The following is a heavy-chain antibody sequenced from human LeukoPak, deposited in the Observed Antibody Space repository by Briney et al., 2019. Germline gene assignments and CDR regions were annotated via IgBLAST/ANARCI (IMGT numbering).Heavy chain of an antibody. D-gene: IGHD5-24*01. J-gene: IGHJ3*02. V-gene: IGHV4-4*08. CDR1: GGSISSYY. CDR2: IYYSGST. CDR3: ARDSTRDGYNPDAFDI. Sequence: SETLSLTCTVSGGSISSYYWSWIRQPPGKGLEWIGYIYYSGSTNYNPSLKSRVTISVDTSKNQFSLKLSSVTAADTAVYYCARDSTRDGYNPDAFDIWGQGTMVTVSS.